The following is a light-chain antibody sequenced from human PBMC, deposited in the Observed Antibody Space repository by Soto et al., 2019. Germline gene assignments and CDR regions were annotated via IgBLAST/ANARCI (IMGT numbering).Light chain of an antibody. CDR3: AAWDDSLNGWV. Sequence: QSVLTQPPSASGTPGQRVTISCSGSSSNIGSNTVNWYQQLPGTAPKLLIYSNNQRPSGVPDRCSGSKSGTSASLAISGLQSEEEADYYCAAWDDSLNGWVFGGGTKLTVL. CDR2: SNN. CDR1: SSNIGSNT. V-gene: IGLV1-44*01. J-gene: IGLJ3*02.